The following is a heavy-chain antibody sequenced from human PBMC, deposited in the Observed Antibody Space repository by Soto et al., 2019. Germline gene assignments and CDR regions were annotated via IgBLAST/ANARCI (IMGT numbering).Heavy chain of an antibody. CDR1: GGSISSYY. CDR2: IYSSGTT. D-gene: IGHD3-22*01. J-gene: IGHJ4*02. CDR3: ARDVVNYYDSSGYFDY. V-gene: IGHV4-4*07. Sequence: SETLSLTXTVSGGSISSYYWSWIRQPAEKGLEWIGRIYSSGTTNYNPSLKSRVTMSVDTSKNQFSLKLSSVTAADTAVYYCARDVVNYYDSSGYFDYWGQGTLVTVSS.